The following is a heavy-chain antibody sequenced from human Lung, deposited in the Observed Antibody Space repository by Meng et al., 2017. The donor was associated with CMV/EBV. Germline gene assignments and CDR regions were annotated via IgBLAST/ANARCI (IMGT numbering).Heavy chain of an antibody. D-gene: IGHD1-26*01. J-gene: IGHJ4*02. V-gene: IGHV3-30*04. CDR2: ISYDGSNK. Sequence: GGSXRLSCAASGFTFSSYAMHWVRQAPGKGLEWVAVISYDGSNKYYADSVKGRFTISRDNSKNTLYLQMNSLRAEDTAVYYCARTSGSYFHLGQGTLVTVSS. CDR3: ARTSGSYFH. CDR1: GFTFSSYA.